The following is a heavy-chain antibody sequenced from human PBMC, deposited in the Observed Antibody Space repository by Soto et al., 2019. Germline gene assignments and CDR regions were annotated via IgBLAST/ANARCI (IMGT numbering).Heavy chain of an antibody. CDR1: GFTFDDYA. D-gene: IGHD6-13*01. J-gene: IGHJ4*02. V-gene: IGHV3-9*01. CDR3: AKDRVSPLYSSSWNPFDY. Sequence: EVQLVESGGGLVQPSRSLRLSCAASGFTFDDYAMHWVRQAPGKGLEWVSGISWNSGSIGYADSVKGRFTISRDNAKNSLYLQMNSLRAEDTALYYCAKDRVSPLYSSSWNPFDYWGQGTLVTVSS. CDR2: ISWNSGSI.